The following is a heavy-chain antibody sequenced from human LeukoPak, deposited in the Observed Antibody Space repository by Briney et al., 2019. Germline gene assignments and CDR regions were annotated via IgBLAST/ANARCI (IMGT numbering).Heavy chain of an antibody. Sequence: GASVTVSCTASGGTFSSYAISWVRQAPGQGLEWMGGIIPIFGTANYAQKFQGRVTITADESTSTAYMELSSLRSEDTAVYYCARGTRGFFDYWGQGTLVTVSS. J-gene: IGHJ4*02. CDR1: GGTFSSYA. D-gene: IGHD5-12*01. CDR3: ARGTRGFFDY. V-gene: IGHV1-69*13. CDR2: IIPIFGTA.